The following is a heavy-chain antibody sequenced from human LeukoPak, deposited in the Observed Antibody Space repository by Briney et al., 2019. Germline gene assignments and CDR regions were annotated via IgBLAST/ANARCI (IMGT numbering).Heavy chain of an antibody. CDR2: MYYSGST. D-gene: IGHD2-2*02. Sequence: PSETLSLTCTVAGGSISSYYWSWIRQPPGKGLEWTGYMYYSGSTNYNPSLKSRVTISVDTSKNQFSLKLSSVTAADTAVYYCARGEYQLLYGLFDPWGQGTLVTVSS. J-gene: IGHJ5*02. V-gene: IGHV4-59*01. CDR3: ARGEYQLLYGLFDP. CDR1: GGSISSYY.